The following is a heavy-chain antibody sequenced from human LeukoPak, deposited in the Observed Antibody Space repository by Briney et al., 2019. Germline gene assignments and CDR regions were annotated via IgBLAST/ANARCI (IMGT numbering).Heavy chain of an antibody. CDR2: ISISGGST. V-gene: IGHV3-23*01. J-gene: IGHJ4*02. D-gene: IGHD6-19*01. Sequence: GGSLRLSCAASGVTFTNYAMTWVRQAPGKGLEWVSGISISGGSTDYADSVKGRFTISRDNSKNTLYLQMNSLRAEDTAVYYCARVPAGNKVEYWGQGTLVTVSS. CDR1: GVTFTNYA. CDR3: ARVPAGNKVEY.